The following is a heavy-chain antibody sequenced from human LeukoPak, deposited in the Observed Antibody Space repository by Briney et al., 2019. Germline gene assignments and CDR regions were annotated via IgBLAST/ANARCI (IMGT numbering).Heavy chain of an antibody. Sequence: GGSLRLSCAASGFTFSSYAMHWVRQAPGKGLEWVAVISYDGSNKYYADSVKGRFTISRDNSKNTLYLQMNSLRAEDTAVYYCASPHLGYCSSTSCSGNYFDYWGQGTLVTVSS. V-gene: IGHV3-30-3*01. J-gene: IGHJ4*02. D-gene: IGHD2-2*01. CDR2: ISYDGSNK. CDR1: GFTFSSYA. CDR3: ASPHLGYCSSTSCSGNYFDY.